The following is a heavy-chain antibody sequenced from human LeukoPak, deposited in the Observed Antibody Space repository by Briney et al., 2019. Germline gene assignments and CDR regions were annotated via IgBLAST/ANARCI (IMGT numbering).Heavy chain of an antibody. J-gene: IGHJ5*02. CDR3: ARVDSSGWYPNWFDP. D-gene: IGHD6-19*01. Sequence: SETLSLTCTVSGYSISSGYYWGWIRQPPGEGLEWIGSIYHSGSTYYNPSLKSRVTISVDTSKNQFSLKLSSVTAADTAVYYCARVDSSGWYPNWFDPWGQGTLVTVSS. CDR2: IYHSGST. CDR1: GYSISSGYY. V-gene: IGHV4-38-2*02.